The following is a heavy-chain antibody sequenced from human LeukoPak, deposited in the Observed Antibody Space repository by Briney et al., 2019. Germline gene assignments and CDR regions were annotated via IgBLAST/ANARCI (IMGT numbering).Heavy chain of an antibody. D-gene: IGHD3-9*01. J-gene: IGHJ4*02. CDR2: ISSSSYI. CDR3: ARTNYDILTGYNPYFDY. CDR1: GFTFSSYS. V-gene: IGHV3-21*01. Sequence: GGSLRLSCAASGFTFSSYSMNWVRQAPGKGLEWVSSISSSSYIYYADSVKGRFTISRDNAKNSLYLQMNSLRAEDTAVYYCARTNYDILTGYNPYFDYWGQGTLVTVSS.